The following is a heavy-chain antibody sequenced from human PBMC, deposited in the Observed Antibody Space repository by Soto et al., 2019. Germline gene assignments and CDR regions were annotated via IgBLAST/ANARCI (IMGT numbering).Heavy chain of an antibody. CDR3: ARAVVTETTWGSFDS. Sequence: QVHLVQSGADGRKSGSSVRVSCTASGGGTLSNDAISWVRQAPGQGLEWLGRISPFFGTTDYSQSFQGRLTMTADASTGTVYMDLRSLKSDDTAVYCCARAVVTETTWGSFDSWGQGTLVTVSS. J-gene: IGHJ4*02. CDR2: ISPFFGTT. D-gene: IGHD2-21*02. CDR1: GGGTLSNDA. V-gene: IGHV1-69*01.